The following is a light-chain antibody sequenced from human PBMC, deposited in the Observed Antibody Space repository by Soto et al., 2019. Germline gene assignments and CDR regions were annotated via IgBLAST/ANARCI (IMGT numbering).Light chain of an antibody. CDR2: EVS. V-gene: IGLV2-8*01. CDR1: SSEVSGYNY. Sequence: QSALTQPPSASGSPGQSVTISCTGTSSEVSGYNYVSWYQQHPGKAPKLMIYEVSKRPSGFPDRFSGSKSGNTASLTVSGLQAEDEADYYCSSYAGSNNYVVGTGTKVTVL. CDR3: SSYAGSNNYV. J-gene: IGLJ1*01.